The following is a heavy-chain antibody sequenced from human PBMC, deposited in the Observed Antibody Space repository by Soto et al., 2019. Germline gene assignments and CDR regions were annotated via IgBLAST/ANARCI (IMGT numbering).Heavy chain of an antibody. CDR1: GGSISSYY. CDR2: IYYSGST. D-gene: IGHD2-2*01. V-gene: IGHV4-59*01. J-gene: IGHJ4*02. CDR3: ATNQLPLHYFDY. Sequence: SETLSLTCTVSGGSISSYYWSWIRQPPGKGLEWIGYIYYSGSTNYNLSLKSRVTISVDTSKNQFSLKLSSVTAADTAVYYCATNQLPLHYFDYWGQGTLVTVSS.